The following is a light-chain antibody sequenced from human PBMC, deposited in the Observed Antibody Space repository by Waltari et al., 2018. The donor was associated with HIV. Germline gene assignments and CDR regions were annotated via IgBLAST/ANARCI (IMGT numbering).Light chain of an antibody. Sequence: QSVLTQPPSASGTPGQMVTISCSGGSSYIGRKTVDWYQQLPGTAPKLLIYSNDQRPSGISDRFSGSKSGNTASLTISGLQAEDEADYYCCSYARSSTFYVFGTGTKVTVL. CDR2: SND. J-gene: IGLJ1*01. CDR3: CSYARSSTFYV. CDR1: SSYIGRKT. V-gene: IGLV1-44*01.